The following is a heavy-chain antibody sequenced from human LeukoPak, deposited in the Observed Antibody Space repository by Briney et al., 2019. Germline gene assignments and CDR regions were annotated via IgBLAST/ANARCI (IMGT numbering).Heavy chain of an antibody. Sequence: WASVKVSCKASGGTFSSYAISWVRQAPGQGLEWMGGIIPIFGTANYAQKFQGRVTITADESTSTAYMELSSLRSEDTAVYYCAGELEGDGYNSLPPSYWGQGTLVTVSS. CDR1: GGTFSSYA. D-gene: IGHD5-24*01. CDR3: AGELEGDGYNSLPPSY. V-gene: IGHV1-69*13. J-gene: IGHJ4*02. CDR2: IIPIFGTA.